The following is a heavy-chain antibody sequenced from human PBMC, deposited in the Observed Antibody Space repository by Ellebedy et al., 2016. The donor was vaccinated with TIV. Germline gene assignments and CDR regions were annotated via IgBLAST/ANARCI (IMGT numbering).Heavy chain of an antibody. CDR1: GFTFRSHG. Sequence: GGSLRLSCVASGFTFRSHGIYWVRQAPGKGLEWVAVISSEGSNKYYADSVKGRFTISRDNSKNTLYLQMDSLRTDDMAVYYCARGGSSGSSDYWGQGTLVTVSS. CDR3: ARGGSSGSSDY. J-gene: IGHJ4*02. CDR2: ISSEGSNK. V-gene: IGHV3-30*03. D-gene: IGHD3-10*01.